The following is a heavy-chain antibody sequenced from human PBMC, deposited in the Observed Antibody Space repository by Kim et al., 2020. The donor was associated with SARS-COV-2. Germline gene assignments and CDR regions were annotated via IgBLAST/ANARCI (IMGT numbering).Heavy chain of an antibody. CDR2: NT. D-gene: IGHD2-21*01. J-gene: IGHJ3*02. Sequence: NTNTAQKFPERVTLTRDMSTSTAYMELSSLRSEDTAVYYCAAEVNGAFDIWGQGTMVTVSS. CDR3: AAEVNGAFDI. V-gene: IGHV1-58*01.